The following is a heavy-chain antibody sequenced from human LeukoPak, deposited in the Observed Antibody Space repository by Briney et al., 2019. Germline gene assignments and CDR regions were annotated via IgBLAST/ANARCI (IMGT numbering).Heavy chain of an antibody. D-gene: IGHD5-18*01. J-gene: IGHJ4*02. CDR1: GGPISSYY. V-gene: IGHV4-59*01. CDR2: IYYSGST. CDR3: ARTYSYGSPFDY. Sequence: KPSETLSLTCTVSGGPISSYYWSWIRRPPGKGLEWIGYIYYSGSTNYNPSLKSRVTISVDTSKNQFSLKLSSVTAADTAVYYCARTYSYGSPFDYWGQGTLVTVSS.